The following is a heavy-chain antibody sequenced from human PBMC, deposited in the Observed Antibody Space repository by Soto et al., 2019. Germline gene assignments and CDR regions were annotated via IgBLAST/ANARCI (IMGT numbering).Heavy chain of an antibody. Sequence: EVQLVESGGGLVQPGGSLRLSCAASGFTFSSYSMNWVRQAPGKGREWVSYISSSSSTIYYADSVEGRFTISRDNAKNPLYLQMNSLRDEDTAVYYCASGGGAAAGTDGYWGQGTLVTVSS. D-gene: IGHD6-13*01. V-gene: IGHV3-48*02. CDR1: GFTFSSYS. J-gene: IGHJ4*02. CDR2: ISSSSSTI. CDR3: ASGGGAAAGTDGY.